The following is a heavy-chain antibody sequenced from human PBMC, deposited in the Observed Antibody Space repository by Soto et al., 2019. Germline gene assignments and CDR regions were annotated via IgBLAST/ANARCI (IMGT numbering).Heavy chain of an antibody. CDR2: IWFDGGDK. V-gene: IGHV3-33*01. J-gene: IGHJ4*02. Sequence: QVQLVESGGGVVQPGRSLRLSCAASGFRFRSYGMHWVRQAPGKGPEWVAVIWFDGGDKYYADSVKGRFTISRDNSKNTLDLQMNSLRAEDTAVYHCARFYENSAFPAFWGQGTLVTVSS. CDR1: GFRFRSYG. CDR3: ARFYENSAFPAF. D-gene: IGHD3-22*01.